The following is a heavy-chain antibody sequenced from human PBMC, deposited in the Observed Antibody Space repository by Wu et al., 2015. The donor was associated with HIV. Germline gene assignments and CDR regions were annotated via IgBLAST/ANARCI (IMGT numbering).Heavy chain of an antibody. CDR2: INPNSGGT. V-gene: IGHV1-2*02. Sequence: QVQLVQSGAEVKKPGASVKVSCKASGYTFIDYYLYWVRQAPGQGLEWMGWINPNSGGTNYAQKFQGRVTMTRDTSISTAYMELSRLRSDDSAVYYCARLEVCDIVATMCLDYYYGMDVWGQGTTVTVSS. D-gene: IGHD5-12*01. J-gene: IGHJ6*02. CDR3: ARLEVCDIVATMCLDYYYGMDV. CDR1: GYTFIDYY.